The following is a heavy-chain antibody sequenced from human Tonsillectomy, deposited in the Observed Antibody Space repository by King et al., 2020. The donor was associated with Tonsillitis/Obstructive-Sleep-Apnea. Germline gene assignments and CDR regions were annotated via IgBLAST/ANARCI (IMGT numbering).Heavy chain of an antibody. CDR1: GFTFSSYA. D-gene: IGHD1/OR15-1a*01. J-gene: IGHJ2*01. Sequence: QLVQSGGGLVQPGGSLRLSCSASGFTFSSYAMHWVRQAPGKGLEYVSAISSNAGSTYYADSVKGRITISRDNSKNTLYLQMSSLRPEDTAVYYCVKGVPNWDKWYFGLWGRGTVVTVSS. CDR3: VKGVPNWDKWYFGL. CDR2: ISSNAGST. V-gene: IGHV3-64D*06.